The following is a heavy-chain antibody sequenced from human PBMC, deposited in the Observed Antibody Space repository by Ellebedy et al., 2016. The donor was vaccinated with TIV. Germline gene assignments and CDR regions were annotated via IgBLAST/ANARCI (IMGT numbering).Heavy chain of an antibody. D-gene: IGHD3-22*01. Sequence: SETLSLTCAVYGGSFSGYYWSWIRQPPGKGLEWIGEINHSGSTNYNPSLKSRVTISVDTSKNQFSLKLSSVTAADTAVYYCARDLRVKVSSHYYDSSGPPRGAFDIWGQGTMVTVSS. J-gene: IGHJ3*02. V-gene: IGHV4-34*01. CDR1: GGSFSGYY. CDR2: INHSGST. CDR3: ARDLRVKVSSHYYDSSGPPRGAFDI.